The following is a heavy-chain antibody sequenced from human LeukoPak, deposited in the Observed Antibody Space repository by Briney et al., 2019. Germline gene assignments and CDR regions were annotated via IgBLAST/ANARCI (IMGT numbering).Heavy chain of an antibody. J-gene: IGHJ6*02. CDR1: GGSFSGYY. CDR3: ASSPVAWFGELFPLDV. Sequence: PSETLSLTCAVYGGSFSGYYWSLIRQPPGKGLEWIGEINHSGSTNYNPSLKSRVTISVDTSKNQFSLKLSSVTAADTAVYYCASSPVAWFGELFPLDVWGQGTTVTVSS. CDR2: INHSGST. D-gene: IGHD3-10*01. V-gene: IGHV4-34*01.